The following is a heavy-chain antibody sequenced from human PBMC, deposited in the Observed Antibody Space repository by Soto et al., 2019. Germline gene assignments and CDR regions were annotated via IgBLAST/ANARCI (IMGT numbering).Heavy chain of an antibody. D-gene: IGHD3-3*01. CDR1: GYTFTSYA. CDR2: INAGNGNT. Sequence: QVQLVQSGAEVKKPGASVKVSCKASGYTFTSYAMHWVRQAPGQRLEWMGWINAGNGNTNYAQKLQGRVTMTTDTSTSTAYMELRSLRSDDTAVYYCARDRFSFSPRGAFDIWGQGTMVTVSS. J-gene: IGHJ3*02. V-gene: IGHV1-3*01. CDR3: ARDRFSFSPRGAFDI.